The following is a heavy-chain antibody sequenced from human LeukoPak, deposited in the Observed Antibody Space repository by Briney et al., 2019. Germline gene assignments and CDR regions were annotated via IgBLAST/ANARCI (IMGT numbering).Heavy chain of an antibody. CDR3: ASGHFDYDSTTYYYGGPMDV. V-gene: IGHV3-74*01. D-gene: IGHD3-22*01. CDR1: GFTFSRHW. J-gene: IGHJ6*03. CDR2: INRYGSRT. Sequence: GGSLRLSCAASGFTFSRHWMNWVRQAPGKGRVWVSRINRYGSRTDYADSVKGRFISARDNAKNTLYLQVNSLRAEDTAVYFCASGHFDYDSTTYYYGGPMDVWGKGTTVTISS.